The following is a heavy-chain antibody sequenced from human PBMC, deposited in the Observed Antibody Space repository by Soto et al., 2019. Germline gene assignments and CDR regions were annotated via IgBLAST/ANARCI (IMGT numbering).Heavy chain of an antibody. V-gene: IGHV3-23*01. D-gene: IGHD2-15*01. Sequence: GGSLRLSCAASGFTFSSYAMSWVRQAPGKGLEWVSAISGSGGSTYYADSVKRRFTISKDNTKNTLYLQMNSLSAEDTVVYYCAKRGVVVVDATFDYWGQGTLVTVSS. J-gene: IGHJ4*02. CDR3: AKRGVVVVDATFDY. CDR2: ISGSGGST. CDR1: GFTFSSYA.